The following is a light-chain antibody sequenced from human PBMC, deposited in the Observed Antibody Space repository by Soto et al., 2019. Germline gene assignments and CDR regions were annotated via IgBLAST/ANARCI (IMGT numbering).Light chain of an antibody. CDR2: EVS. Sequence: QSVLTHPPSVSGSPGQSVTISCTGTSTDFVSYNRVSWYQQPPGTAPKLMIYEVSKRPSGVPDRFSGSKSGNTASLTISGLQAAAEADYYCSLYTSENAYVFGTGTKVTVL. CDR1: STDFVSYNR. V-gene: IGLV2-18*01. J-gene: IGLJ1*01. CDR3: SLYTSENAYV.